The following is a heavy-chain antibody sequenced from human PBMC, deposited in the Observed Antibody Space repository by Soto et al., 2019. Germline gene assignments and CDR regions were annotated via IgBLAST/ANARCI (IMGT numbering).Heavy chain of an antibody. J-gene: IGHJ6*02. CDR1: GFTFDDYA. CDR2: ISWDGGST. Sequence: PGGSLRLSCAASGFTFDDYAMHWVRQAPGKGLEWVSPISWDGGSTYYADSVKGRFTISRDNSKNSLYLQMNSLRAEDTALYYCAKDMLIAASLYYYGMDVWGQGTTVTVSS. CDR3: AKDMLIAASLYYYGMDV. V-gene: IGHV3-43D*04. D-gene: IGHD6-25*01.